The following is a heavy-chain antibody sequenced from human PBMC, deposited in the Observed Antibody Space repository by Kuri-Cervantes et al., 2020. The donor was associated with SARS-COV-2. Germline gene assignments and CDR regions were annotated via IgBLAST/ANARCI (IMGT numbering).Heavy chain of an antibody. D-gene: IGHD4-17*01. J-gene: IGHJ6*02. Sequence: LRLSCTVSGGSINSAGYYWSWIRQRPGKGLEWIGYIYFSGNTYYNPSHKSRRTISIDTSENQFSLNLTSVTAADTAVYFCARDRAPHYGPKVTNVMDVWDQGTTVTVSS. CDR1: GGSINSAGYY. V-gene: IGHV4-31*03. CDR2: IYFSGNT. CDR3: ARDRAPHYGPKVTNVMDV.